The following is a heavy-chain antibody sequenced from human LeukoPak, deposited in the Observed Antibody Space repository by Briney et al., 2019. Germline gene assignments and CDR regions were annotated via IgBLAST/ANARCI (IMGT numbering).Heavy chain of an antibody. D-gene: IGHD3-10*01. CDR1: GFSFTNYA. V-gene: IGHV3-30*04. CDR2: ISYGGHNK. J-gene: IGHJ4*02. Sequence: GRSLRLSCTASGFSFTNYALHWVRQAPGKGLDWVAAISYGGHNKYYADSVKGRFTISRDNSRGTLYLQMNSLRAEDTALYYCARDRGSDADYYASGTYYSWGRGTLVTISS. CDR3: ARDRGSDADYYASGTYYS.